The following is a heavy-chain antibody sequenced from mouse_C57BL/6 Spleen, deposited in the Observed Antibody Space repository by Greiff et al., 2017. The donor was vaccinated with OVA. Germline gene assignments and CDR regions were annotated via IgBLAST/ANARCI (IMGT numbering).Heavy chain of an antibody. Sequence: VQLQQSGAELVKPGASVKISCKASGYAFSSYWMTWVKQRPGKGLEWIGQIYPGDGDTNYNGKFKGKATLTADKSSSTAYMQLSSLTSEDSAVYFCARTFVTTAQSHFDYWGQGTTLTVSS. CDR3: ARTFVTTAQSHFDY. D-gene: IGHD1-1*01. V-gene: IGHV1-80*01. J-gene: IGHJ2*01. CDR2: IYPGDGDT. CDR1: GYAFSSYW.